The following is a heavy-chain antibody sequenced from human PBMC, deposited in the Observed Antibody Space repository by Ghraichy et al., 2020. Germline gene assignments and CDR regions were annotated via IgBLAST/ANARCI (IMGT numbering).Heavy chain of an antibody. Sequence: GGSLRLSCAASGFTFRSSGMHWVRQAPGKGLEWVAVIYYDASNQYYADSVKGRFTVSRDNSKNTLYLQMNNLRADDTGVYYCARDHSNHAGYWGQGTLVTVSS. CDR1: GFTFRSSG. V-gene: IGHV3-30*12. D-gene: IGHD4-11*01. J-gene: IGHJ4*02. CDR3: ARDHSNHAGY. CDR2: IYYDASNQ.